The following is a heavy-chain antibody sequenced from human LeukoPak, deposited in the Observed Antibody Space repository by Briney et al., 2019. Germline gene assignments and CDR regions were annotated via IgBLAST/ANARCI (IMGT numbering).Heavy chain of an antibody. CDR2: INSDGSST. J-gene: IGHJ5*02. CDR3: ARVNTMVRGVILGPQNWFDP. CDR1: GFTFSSYW. Sequence: PGGSLRLSCAASGFTFSSYWMHWVRQAPGQGLVWVSRINSDGSSTSYADSVKGRFTISRDNAKNTLYLQMNSLRAEDTAVHYCARVNTMVRGVILGPQNWFDPWGQGPLVTVSS. V-gene: IGHV3-74*01. D-gene: IGHD3-10*01.